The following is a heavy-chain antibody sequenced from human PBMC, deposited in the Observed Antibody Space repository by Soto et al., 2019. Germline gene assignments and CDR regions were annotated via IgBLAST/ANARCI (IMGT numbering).Heavy chain of an antibody. D-gene: IGHD3-16*02. J-gene: IGHJ5*02. CDR2: IDWDDDK. V-gene: IGHV2-70*04. CDR1: GFSLINSGMR. Sequence: SGPTLVNPTQTLTLTCTFSGFSLINSGMRVSCIRQPPGKALEWLARIDWDDDKFYSTSLKTRLTISKDTSKNQVVLTMTNMDPVDTATYYCARISYLHTGGDSWFDPWGQGTLVTVSS. CDR3: ARISYLHTGGDSWFDP.